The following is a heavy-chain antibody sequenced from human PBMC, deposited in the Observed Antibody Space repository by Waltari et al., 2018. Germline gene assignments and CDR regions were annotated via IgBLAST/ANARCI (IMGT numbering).Heavy chain of an antibody. Sequence: QVQLVESGGGVVQPGRSLRLSCAASGFTFSSYAMHWVRQAPGKGLEWVAVKSNDGSNKYYADSVKGRFTISRDNSKNTLYLQMNSLRAEDTAVYYCAREVVDIVATITSLDAFDIWGQGTMVTVSS. CDR1: GFTFSSYA. D-gene: IGHD5-12*01. J-gene: IGHJ3*02. V-gene: IGHV3-30-3*01. CDR3: AREVVDIVATITSLDAFDI. CDR2: KSNDGSNK.